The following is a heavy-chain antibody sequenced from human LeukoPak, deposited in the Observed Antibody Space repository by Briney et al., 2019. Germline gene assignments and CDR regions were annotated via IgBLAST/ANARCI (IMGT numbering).Heavy chain of an antibody. Sequence: ASVKVSCKASGYTFTGYYMHWVRQAPGQWLEWMGWINPNSGGTNYAQKFQGWVTMTRDTSISTAYMELSRLRSDDTAVYYCARMRYSSGLDAFDIWGQGTMVTVSS. V-gene: IGHV1-2*04. CDR3: ARMRYSSGLDAFDI. CDR1: GYTFTGYY. D-gene: IGHD6-19*01. J-gene: IGHJ3*02. CDR2: INPNSGGT.